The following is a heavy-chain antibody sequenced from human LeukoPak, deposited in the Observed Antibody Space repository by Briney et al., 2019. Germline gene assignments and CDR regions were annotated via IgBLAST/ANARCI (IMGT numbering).Heavy chain of an antibody. V-gene: IGHV3-23*01. D-gene: IGHD6-13*01. CDR2: ISGSGGAT. CDR3: ARGGGEYSSSGGAYYFDY. J-gene: IGHJ4*02. CDR1: GFTFNTYG. Sequence: GGSLRLSCAASGFTFNTYGMSWVRQAPGEGLEWVSGISGSGGATYYADSVKGRFTVSRDDPHNTLYLQMNSLRAEDTAVYYCARGGGEYSSSGGAYYFDYWGQGALVTVSS.